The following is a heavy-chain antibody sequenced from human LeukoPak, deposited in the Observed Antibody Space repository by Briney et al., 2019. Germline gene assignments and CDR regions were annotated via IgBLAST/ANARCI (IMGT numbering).Heavy chain of an antibody. CDR1: GFTFGNYA. Sequence: GGSLRLSCAAAGFTFGNYAMTWVRQAPGKGLEWVSSISGSGGSTYYADSVKGRFTISRDNSKNTLYLQMYSLRAEDTAVYYCAKVEGASKASVYWGQGALVTVSS. CDR3: AKVEGASKASVY. J-gene: IGHJ4*02. D-gene: IGHD1-1*01. CDR2: ISGSGGST. V-gene: IGHV3-23*01.